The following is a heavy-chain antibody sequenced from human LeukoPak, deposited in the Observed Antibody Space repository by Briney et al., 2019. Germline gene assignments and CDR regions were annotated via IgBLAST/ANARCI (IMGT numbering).Heavy chain of an antibody. D-gene: IGHD6-13*01. V-gene: IGHV3-30*18. CDR3: AKDPHSSSWYYFDY. CDR1: GFSFSYYG. J-gene: IGHJ4*02. Sequence: GGSLKLSCEASGFSFSYYGMPWVRQAPGKGLEWVAVISHDGSKKYYADSVKGRFTISRDNSKNTLYLQMNRLRAEDTAIYYCAKDPHSSSWYYFDYWGQGTLVTVSS. CDR2: ISHDGSKK.